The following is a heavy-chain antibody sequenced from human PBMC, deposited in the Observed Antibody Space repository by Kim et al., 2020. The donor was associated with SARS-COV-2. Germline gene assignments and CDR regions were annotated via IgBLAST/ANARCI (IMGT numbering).Heavy chain of an antibody. CDR2: IIPIFGTA. J-gene: IGHJ5*02. Sequence: SVKVSCKASGGTFSSYAISWVRQAPGQGLEWMGGIIPIFGTANYAQKFQGRVTITADKSTSTAYMELSSLRSEDTAVYYCARGGAAAGRWFDPWGQGTLVTVSS. CDR3: ARGGAAAGRWFDP. D-gene: IGHD6-13*01. CDR1: GGTFSSYA. V-gene: IGHV1-69*06.